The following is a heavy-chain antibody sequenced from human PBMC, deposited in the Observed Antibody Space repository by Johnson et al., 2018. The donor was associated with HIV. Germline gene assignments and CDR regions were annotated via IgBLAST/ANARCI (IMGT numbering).Heavy chain of an antibody. CDR3: TTDVPGGPYYNAFDI. Sequence: QVQLVESGGGVVRPGRSLRLSCAASGFTFSSYAMHWVRQAPGKGLEWVAVISYDGSDKYYADSVKGRFTISRDSSKNTLYLQMNSLKTEDMAVYYCTTDVPGGPYYNAFDIWGQGTMVTVSS. J-gene: IGHJ3*02. V-gene: IGHV3-30*04. D-gene: IGHD1-26*01. CDR1: GFTFSSYA. CDR2: ISYDGSDK.